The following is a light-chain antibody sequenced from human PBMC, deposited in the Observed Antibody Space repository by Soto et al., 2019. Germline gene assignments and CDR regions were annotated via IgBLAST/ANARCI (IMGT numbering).Light chain of an antibody. CDR1: SSDVGGYNH. CDR3: NLYTSTNTLV. Sequence: QSALTQPASESGSPGQSITISCTGTSSDVGGYNHVSWYQQHPGKAPKLMIYDVTNRPSGVSNRFSGSKSGNTASLTISGLQAEDEADYYCNLYTSTNTLVFGGGTKLTVL. V-gene: IGLV2-14*03. J-gene: IGLJ2*01. CDR2: DVT.